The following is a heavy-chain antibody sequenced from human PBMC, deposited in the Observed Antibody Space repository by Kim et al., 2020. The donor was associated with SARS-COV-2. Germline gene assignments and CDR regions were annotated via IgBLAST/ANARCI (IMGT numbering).Heavy chain of an antibody. CDR2: IYPGDSDT. J-gene: IGHJ4*02. V-gene: IGHV5-51*01. D-gene: IGHD3-9*01. CDR1: GYSFTSYW. CDR3: ASSIRYFDWLLFDY. Sequence: GESLKISCEGSGYSFTSYWIAWVRQMPGKGLEWMGIIYPGDSDTRYSPSFQGQVTISADKSISTAYLQWSSLKASDTAMYYCASSIRYFDWLLFDYWGQGTLVTVSS.